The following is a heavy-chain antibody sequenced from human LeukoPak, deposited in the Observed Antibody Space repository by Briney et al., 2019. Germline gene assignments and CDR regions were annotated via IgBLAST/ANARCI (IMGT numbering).Heavy chain of an antibody. V-gene: IGHV3-23*01. CDR3: AKDRDGSWYDDAFDI. J-gene: IGHJ3*02. CDR2: ISGSGGTT. CDR1: AFTFSSYA. D-gene: IGHD6-13*01. Sequence: GGSLRLSCAASAFTFSSYAMSWVRQAPGKGLEWVSAISGSGGTTNYADSVRGRFTISRDNSKNTLYLQMNSLRAEDTAVYYCAKDRDGSWYDDAFDIWGQGTMVTVSS.